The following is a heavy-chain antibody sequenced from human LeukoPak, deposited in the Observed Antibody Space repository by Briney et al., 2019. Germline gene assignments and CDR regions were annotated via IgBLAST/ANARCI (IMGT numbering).Heavy chain of an antibody. J-gene: IGHJ6*02. CDR3: ARRSYELGNYGMDV. Sequence: RSSETLSLTCTVSSGSISSYYWSWIRQPPGKGLEWIGYIYYSGSTNYNPSLKSRVTISVDTSKNQFSLKLSSVTAADTAVYYCARRSYELGNYGMDVWGQGTTVTVSS. CDR1: SGSISSYY. D-gene: IGHD7-27*01. V-gene: IGHV4-59*08. CDR2: IYYSGST.